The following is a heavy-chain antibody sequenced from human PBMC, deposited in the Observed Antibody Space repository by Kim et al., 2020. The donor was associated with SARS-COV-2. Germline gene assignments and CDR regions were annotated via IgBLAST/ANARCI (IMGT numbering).Heavy chain of an antibody. Sequence: GGSLRLSCAASGFTFSSYWMHWVRQAPGKGLVWVSRINSDGSSTSYADSVKGRFTISRDNAKNTLYLQMNSLRAEDTAVYYCPRSNGYYYYGMDVWGQGTTVTVSS. CDR1: GFTFSSYW. V-gene: IGHV3-74*01. CDR3: PRSNGYYYYGMDV. J-gene: IGHJ6*02. CDR2: INSDGSST.